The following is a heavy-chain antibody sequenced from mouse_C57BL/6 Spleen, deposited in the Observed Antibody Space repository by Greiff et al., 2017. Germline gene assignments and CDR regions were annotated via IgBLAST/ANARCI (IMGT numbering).Heavy chain of an antibody. CDR3: ARRTGYFDY. Sequence: VKLVESGAELARPGASVKLSCKASGYTFTSYGISWVKQRTGQGLEWIGEIYPRSGNTYYNEKFKGKATLTADKSSSTAYMELRSLTSEDSAVYFCARRTGYFDYWGQGTTLTFAS. J-gene: IGHJ2*01. V-gene: IGHV1-81*01. CDR1: GYTFTSYG. CDR2: IYPRSGNT.